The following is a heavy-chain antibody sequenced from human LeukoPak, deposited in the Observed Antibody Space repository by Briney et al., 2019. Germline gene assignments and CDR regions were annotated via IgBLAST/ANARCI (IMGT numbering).Heavy chain of an antibody. CDR3: ARARAAYFALFQH. J-gene: IGHJ1*01. D-gene: IGHD3-9*01. CDR2: ISSGAGSTM. V-gene: IGHV3-11*01. Sequence: PGGSLRLSCAASGFSIGDYYMSWVRQAPGKGLEWISYISSGAGSTMKYADSVKGRFTISRDNAQNSLFLEMNSLRAEDTAVYFCARARAAYFALFQHWGQGSLVIVSS. CDR1: GFSIGDYY.